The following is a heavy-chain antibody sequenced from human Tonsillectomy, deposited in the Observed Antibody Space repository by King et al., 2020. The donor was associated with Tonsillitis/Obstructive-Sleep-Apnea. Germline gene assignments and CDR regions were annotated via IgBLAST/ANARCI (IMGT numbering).Heavy chain of an antibody. V-gene: IGHV1-69*10. CDR3: ARDCYYDSRDVTLGY. Sequence: QLVQSGAEVKKPGSSVKVSCKASGGTFISYAISWVRQAPGQGLEWLGGIIPILGIANYAQTFQGRVTITADKSTSTAYMELSSLSAEATAVYYCARDCYYDSRDVTLGYWGQGALVTGSS. CDR2: IIPILGIA. J-gene: IGHJ4*02. CDR1: GGTFISYA. D-gene: IGHD3-22*01.